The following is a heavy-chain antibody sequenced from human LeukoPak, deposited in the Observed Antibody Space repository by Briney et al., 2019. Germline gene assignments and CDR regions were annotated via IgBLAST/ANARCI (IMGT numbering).Heavy chain of an antibody. CDR2: ISSSSSYI. V-gene: IGHV3-11*06. J-gene: IGHJ3*02. Sequence: PGGSLRLSCPASGFIFSDYYMSWIRQAPGKGLEWVSYISSSSSYINYADSVKGRFTISRDNAKNSLYLQMNSLRAEDTAVYYCARDLGIAAAGRGDAFDIWGQGTMVTVSS. CDR1: GFIFSDYY. CDR3: ARDLGIAAAGRGDAFDI. D-gene: IGHD6-13*01.